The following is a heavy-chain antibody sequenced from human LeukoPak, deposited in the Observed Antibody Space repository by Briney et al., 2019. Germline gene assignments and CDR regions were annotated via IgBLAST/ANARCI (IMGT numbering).Heavy chain of an antibody. CDR2: ISGSSSYI. CDR1: GFTFSRYS. CDR3: ARVSAGVIGMKDVFDI. Sequence: GGSLRLSCAASGFTFSRYSMNWVRQAPGKGLEWVSSISGSSSYIYYADSVKGRFTISRHNAKNSLYLQRNSLRAEDTAVYYCARVSAGVIGMKDVFDIWGQGTMVTVSS. D-gene: IGHD3-16*02. V-gene: IGHV3-21*01. J-gene: IGHJ3*02.